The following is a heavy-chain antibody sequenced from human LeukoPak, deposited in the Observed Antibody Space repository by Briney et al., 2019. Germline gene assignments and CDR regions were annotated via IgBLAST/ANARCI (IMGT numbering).Heavy chain of an antibody. Sequence: GGSLRLSCAASEFDFSSHAMTWVRQAPGKGLEWVSYISGSSSRIYYADSVKGRFTISRDNAKTSLYLQMNSLRAEDTAVYYCARAPPDYGGYTNDYWGQGTLVTVSS. D-gene: IGHD4-23*01. J-gene: IGHJ4*02. CDR2: ISGSSSRI. CDR3: ARAPPDYGGYTNDY. V-gene: IGHV3-48*01. CDR1: EFDFSSHA.